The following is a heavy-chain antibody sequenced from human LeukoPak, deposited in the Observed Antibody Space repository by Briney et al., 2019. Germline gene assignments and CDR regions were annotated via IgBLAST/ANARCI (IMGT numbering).Heavy chain of an antibody. V-gene: IGHV3-53*05. Sequence: GGSLRLSCAASGFTVSSNYMSWVRQAPGKGLEWVSVIYSGGSTYYADSVKGRFTISRDNSKNTLYLQMNSLRAEDTAVYYCARERNPSAGALSGSYSNWGQGTLVTVSS. D-gene: IGHD1-26*01. CDR1: GFTVSSNY. J-gene: IGHJ4*02. CDR3: ARERNPSAGALSGSYSN. CDR2: IYSGGST.